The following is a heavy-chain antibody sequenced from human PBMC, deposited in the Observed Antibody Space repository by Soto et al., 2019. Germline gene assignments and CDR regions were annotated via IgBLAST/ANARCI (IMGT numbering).Heavy chain of an antibody. V-gene: IGHV1-69*02. CDR2: IIPILGIV. CDR1: GGTFSSYT. D-gene: IGHD1-26*01. Sequence: QVPLVQSGAEVKKPGSSVKVSCKASGGTFSSYTFSWVRQAPGQGLEWMGRIIPILGIVNYAQKFQGRVMITADKSTRTAYMELSSLRSEDTAVYYCAIGSYGNYYYAMDVWGQGTTVTVSS. CDR3: AIGSYGNYYYAMDV. J-gene: IGHJ6*02.